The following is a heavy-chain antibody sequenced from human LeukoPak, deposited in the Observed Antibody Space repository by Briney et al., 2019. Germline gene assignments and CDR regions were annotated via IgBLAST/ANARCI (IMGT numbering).Heavy chain of an antibody. CDR2: IYPGDSDI. V-gene: IGHV5-51*01. J-gene: IGHJ4*02. CDR1: GYQFASFW. D-gene: IGHD2-2*01. Sequence: GESLKISCKGSGYQFASFWIGWVRQMPGKGLEWMGIIYPGDSDITYSPSFQRQVTISADKSISTVYLQWSSLKASDSAMYFCARQRVPSASLYYHFASWGQGTLVTVSS. CDR3: ARQRVPSASLYYHFAS.